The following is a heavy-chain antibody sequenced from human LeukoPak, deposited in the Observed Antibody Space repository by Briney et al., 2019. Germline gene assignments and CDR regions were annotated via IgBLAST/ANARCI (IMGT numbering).Heavy chain of an antibody. D-gene: IGHD2-2*01. CDR1: GFTFSSYS. J-gene: IGHJ6*02. CDR2: ISSSSSTI. CDR3: ARDDLEDCSSTSCYSYYYYGMDV. V-gene: IGHV3-48*02. Sequence: GGSLRLSCAASGFTFSSYSMNWVRQAPGKGLEWVSYISSSSSTIYYADSVKGRFTISRDNAKNSLYLQMNSLRDEDTAVYYCARDDLEDCSSTSCYSYYYYGMDVWGQGTTVTASS.